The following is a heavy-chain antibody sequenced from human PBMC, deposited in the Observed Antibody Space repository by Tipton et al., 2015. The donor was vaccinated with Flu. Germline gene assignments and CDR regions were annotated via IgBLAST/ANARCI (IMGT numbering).Heavy chain of an antibody. Sequence: QSGAEVKKPGASVKVSCKASGYTFTSYYMHWVRQAPGQGLEWMGWISAYNGNTNYAQKLQSRVTMTTDTSTSTAYMELRSLRSDDTAVYYCARVDLRMVRRVGGENWFDPWGQGTLVTVSS. V-gene: IGHV1-18*04. CDR3: ARVDLRMVRRVGGENWFDP. CDR2: ISAYNGNT. D-gene: IGHD3-10*01. CDR1: GYTFTSYY. J-gene: IGHJ5*02.